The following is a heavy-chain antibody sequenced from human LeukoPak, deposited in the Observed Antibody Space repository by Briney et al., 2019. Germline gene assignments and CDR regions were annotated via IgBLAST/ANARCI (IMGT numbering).Heavy chain of an antibody. CDR1: GFTFSSYA. Sequence: GGSLRLSCAASGFTFSSYAMSWVRQAPGKGLEWVSAISGSGGTTYYADSVKGRFTSSRDNSKNTLFLQMDSLRAEDTAVYYCAKDCKTSGWPGGPFDYWGQGTLVTVSS. V-gene: IGHV3-23*01. CDR3: AKDCKTSGWPGGPFDY. CDR2: ISGSGGTT. D-gene: IGHD6-19*01. J-gene: IGHJ4*02.